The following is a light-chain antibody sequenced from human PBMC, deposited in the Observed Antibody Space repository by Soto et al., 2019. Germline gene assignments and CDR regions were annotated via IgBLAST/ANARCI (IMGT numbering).Light chain of an antibody. V-gene: IGKV3-20*01. CDR1: QTVSSNY. CDR3: QDYGSSRT. CDR2: GAS. Sequence: EIVLTQSPGTLSLSPGERATLSCRASQTVSSNYLAWYQQKPGQAPRLLIYGASSRATGIPDRFSGSGSGTAFTLTISRLEPADVAVYFCQDYGSSRTFGQGTKVEI. J-gene: IGKJ1*01.